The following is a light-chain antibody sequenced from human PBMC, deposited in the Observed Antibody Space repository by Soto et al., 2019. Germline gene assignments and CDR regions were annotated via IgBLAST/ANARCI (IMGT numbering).Light chain of an antibody. J-gene: IGLJ1*01. Sequence: QSVLTQPASVSGSPGQSITISCTGTSSDVGGYNFVSWYQQHPDKAHKLMIYDVTNRPSGVSKRFSGSKTGNTASLTISGLQAEDEADYYCSSYTSISTYVFGTGTKVTVL. CDR1: SSDVGGYNF. V-gene: IGLV2-14*01. CDR3: SSYTSISTYV. CDR2: DVT.